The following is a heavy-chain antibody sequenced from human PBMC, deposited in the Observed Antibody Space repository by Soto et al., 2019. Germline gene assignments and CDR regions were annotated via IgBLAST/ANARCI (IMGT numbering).Heavy chain of an antibody. CDR3: AREGHSYCSCGSCYPNYYYGMDV. J-gene: IGHJ6*02. V-gene: IGHV3-48*03. CDR1: GFTFSSYE. D-gene: IGHD2-15*01. Sequence: GGSLRLSCAASGFTFSSYEMNWVRQAPGKGLEWVSYISSSGSTIYYADSVKGRFTISRDNAKNSLYLQMNSLRAEDTAVYYCAREGHSYCSCGSCYPNYYYGMDVWGQGTTVTVSS. CDR2: ISSSGSTI.